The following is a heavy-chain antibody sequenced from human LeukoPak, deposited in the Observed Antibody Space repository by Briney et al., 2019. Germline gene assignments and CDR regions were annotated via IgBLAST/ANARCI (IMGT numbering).Heavy chain of an antibody. CDR2: ISGSGGST. V-gene: IGHV3-23*01. Sequence: GGSLRLSCAASGFTFSSYAMSWVRQAPGKGLEWVSAISGSGGSTYYADSVKGRFTISRDNSKNTLYLQMNSLRAEDTAVYYCAKKMGGWLRYDNFDYWGQGTLVTVSS. CDR1: GFTFSSYA. J-gene: IGHJ4*02. CDR3: AKKMGGWLRYDNFDY. D-gene: IGHD3-10*01.